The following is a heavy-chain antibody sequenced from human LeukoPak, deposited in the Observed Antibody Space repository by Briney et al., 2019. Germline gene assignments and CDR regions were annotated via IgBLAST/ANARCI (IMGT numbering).Heavy chain of an antibody. CDR3: ARPVVPQSGATDY. V-gene: IGHV4-39*01. D-gene: IGHD2-15*01. J-gene: IGHJ4*02. Sequence: PSETLSLTCTVSGGSISSSSYYWGWIRQPPGKGLEWIGSIYYSGSTYYNPSLKSRATISVDTSKNQFSLKLSSVTAADTAVYYCARPVVPQSGATDYWGQGTLVTVSS. CDR2: IYYSGST. CDR1: GGSISSSSYY.